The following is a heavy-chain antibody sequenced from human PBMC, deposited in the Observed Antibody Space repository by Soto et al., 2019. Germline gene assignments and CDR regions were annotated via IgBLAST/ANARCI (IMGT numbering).Heavy chain of an antibody. J-gene: IGHJ4*02. CDR2: MHASGTT. V-gene: IGHV4-30-4*01. CDR1: GASVTSGDSY. Sequence: QAQLQESGPGLVRPSQTLSLSCSVSGASVTSGDSYWNWIRQTPGTALEWLGYMHASGTTSYNPSLKSRVTISRDTSKNQFSLKLTSVSAADTAVYFCARGGLYDLCSGLFVWGQGIRVTVSS. D-gene: IGHD3-3*01. CDR3: ARGGLYDLCSGLFV.